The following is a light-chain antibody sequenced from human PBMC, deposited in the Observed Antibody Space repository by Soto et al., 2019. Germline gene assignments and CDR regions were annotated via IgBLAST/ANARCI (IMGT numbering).Light chain of an antibody. J-gene: IGKJ4*01. CDR3: QQYGTSGI. Sequence: EILLTQSPGTLSLSPGERATLSCRASQSVSSTYLAWYQQKPGQAPRLLIYGASNRATVIPDRFSGSGSGTDFTLTISRLEPEDFAVYYCQQYGTSGIFGGGTKVDIK. V-gene: IGKV3-20*01. CDR2: GAS. CDR1: QSVSSTY.